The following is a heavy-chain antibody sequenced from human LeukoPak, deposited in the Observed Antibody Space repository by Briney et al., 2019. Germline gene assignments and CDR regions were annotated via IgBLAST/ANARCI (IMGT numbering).Heavy chain of an antibody. CDR1: GFTFSDYY. D-gene: IGHD3-22*01. J-gene: IGHJ4*02. CDR3: ARSDYYDSSGYYYVFDY. Sequence: GSLRLSCAASGFTFSDYYMSWIRQAPGKGLEWVSYISSSSSYIYYADSVKGRFTISRDNAKNSLYLQMNSLRAEDTAVYYCARSDYYDSSGYYYVFDYWGQGTLVTVSS. V-gene: IGHV3-11*06. CDR2: ISSSSSYI.